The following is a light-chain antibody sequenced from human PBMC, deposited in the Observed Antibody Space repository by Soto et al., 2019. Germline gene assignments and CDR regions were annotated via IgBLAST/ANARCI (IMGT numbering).Light chain of an antibody. CDR3: LQHSDYPFT. CDR2: SAS. J-gene: IGKJ2*01. Sequence: DIQMTQSPSSLSASVGDRVTITCRASQGIRDALGWYQQKPGKVPKRLIYSASSLQNGVPSRFSGSGSETVFTLTISSLHPEDFATYFCLQHSDYPFTFGQGTRLEI. CDR1: QGIRDA. V-gene: IGKV1-17*01.